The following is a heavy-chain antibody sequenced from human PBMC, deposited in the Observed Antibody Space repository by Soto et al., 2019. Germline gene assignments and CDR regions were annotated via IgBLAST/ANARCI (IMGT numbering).Heavy chain of an antibody. CDR2: IIPVFGAA. V-gene: IGHV1-69*12. J-gene: IGHJ3*02. CDR1: GATLDTFINYG. CDR3: ASGAATKILVLMYDALEI. D-gene: IGHD5-12*01. Sequence: QVQLVQSGAEVKKPGSSVRVSCMASGATLDTFINYGITWVRQAPGQGLEWMGGIIPVFGAANHAQKFQGRVTISADESTRTVNMELSSLRSDDTAVYYCASGAATKILVLMYDALEIWGQGTMVTVSS.